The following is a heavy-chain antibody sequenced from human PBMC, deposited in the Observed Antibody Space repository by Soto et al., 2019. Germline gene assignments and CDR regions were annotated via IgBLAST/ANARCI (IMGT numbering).Heavy chain of an antibody. J-gene: IGHJ6*02. CDR2: IIPIFGTA. D-gene: IGHD3-16*02. Sequence: ASVKVSCKASGGTFSSYAISWVRQAPGQGLEWMGGIIPIFGTANYAQKFQGRVTITADESTSTAYMELSSLRSEDTAVYYCARSRGMITFGGVIVTDYYYYGMDVWGQGTMVTVSS. CDR1: GGTFSSYA. V-gene: IGHV1-69*13. CDR3: ARSRGMITFGGVIVTDYYYYGMDV.